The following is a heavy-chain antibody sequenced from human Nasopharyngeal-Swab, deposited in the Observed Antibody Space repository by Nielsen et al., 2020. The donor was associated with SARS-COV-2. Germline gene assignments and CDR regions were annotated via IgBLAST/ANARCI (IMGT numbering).Heavy chain of an antibody. D-gene: IGHD2-8*02. CDR3: ARGGAGSHWRYYIDY. Sequence: SGASFTSQSGTWLRHPPGKGLEWVGYIYDSGVTEYNPSLQSRVTISVDKSKNQFSLRLSSVSAADTAIYYCARGGAGSHWRYYIDYWGQGTLVTVSS. V-gene: IGHV4-59*11. J-gene: IGHJ4*02. CDR1: GASFTSQS. CDR2: IYDSGVT.